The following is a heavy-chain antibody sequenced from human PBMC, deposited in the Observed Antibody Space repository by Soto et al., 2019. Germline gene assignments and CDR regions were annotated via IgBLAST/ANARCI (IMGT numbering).Heavy chain of an antibody. CDR3: ARALPLYYYGSGSYYNAGENAFDI. J-gene: IGHJ3*02. V-gene: IGHV1-18*01. CDR2: INAGNGNT. Sequence: ASVKVSCKASDYTFTSYGISWVRQAPGQGLEWMGWINAGNGNTKYAQKFQGRVTITRDTSASTAYMELSSLRSEDTAVYYCARALPLYYYGSGSYYNAGENAFDIWGQGTMVTVSS. CDR1: DYTFTSYG. D-gene: IGHD3-10*01.